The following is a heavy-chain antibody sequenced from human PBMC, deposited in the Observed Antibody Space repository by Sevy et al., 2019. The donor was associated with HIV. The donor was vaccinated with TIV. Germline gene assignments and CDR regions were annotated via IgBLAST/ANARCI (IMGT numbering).Heavy chain of an antibody. CDR2: ISTTGDT. CDR3: ARVVYYYDRTAPRVAQTRFDP. J-gene: IGHJ5*02. CDR1: GFTFSSYD. Sequence: GGSLRLSCAASGFTFSSYDMHWVRQATGGGLEWVSGISTTGDTFYLGSVKGRFTISRENAKNSFYLQMNSLRAGDTAEYYCARVVYYYDRTAPRVAQTRFDPWGQGTLVTVSS. V-gene: IGHV3-13*01. D-gene: IGHD3-22*01.